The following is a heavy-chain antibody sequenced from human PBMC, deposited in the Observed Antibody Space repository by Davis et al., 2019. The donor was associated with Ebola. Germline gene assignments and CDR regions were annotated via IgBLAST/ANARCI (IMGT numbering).Heavy chain of an antibody. CDR1: GYTFTSYG. CDR2: MNPNSGNT. D-gene: IGHD5-24*01. V-gene: IGHV1-8*02. J-gene: IGHJ4*02. CDR3: ARVRVTTERWLQSLGY. Sequence: ASVKVSCKASGYTFTSYGISWLRQATGHGPEWMGWMNPNSGNTGYAQKFQGRVTMTRNTSISTAYMELSSLRSEDTAVYYCARVRVTTERWLQSLGYWGQGTLVTVSS.